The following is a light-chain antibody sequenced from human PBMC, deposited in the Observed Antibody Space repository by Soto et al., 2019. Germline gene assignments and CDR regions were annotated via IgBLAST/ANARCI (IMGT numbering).Light chain of an antibody. Sequence: QSVLTQPASVSGSPGQSITISCTGTSSDIGGYNFVSWYQQHPDKSPKLIIYDVSNQPSGVSNRFSGSKSGNTASLTISGLQAEDEADYYCGSYTATSTRVFGTGTKVTVL. CDR1: SSDIGGYNF. CDR3: GSYTATSTRV. CDR2: DVS. V-gene: IGLV2-14*03. J-gene: IGLJ1*01.